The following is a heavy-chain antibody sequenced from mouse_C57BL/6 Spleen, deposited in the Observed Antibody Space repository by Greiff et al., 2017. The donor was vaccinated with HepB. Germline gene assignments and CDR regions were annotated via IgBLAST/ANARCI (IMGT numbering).Heavy chain of an antibody. V-gene: IGHV1-63*01. Sequence: QVQLKESGAELVRPGTSVKMSCKASGYTFTNYWIGWAKQRPGHGLEWIGDIYPGGGYTNYNEKFKGKATLTADKSSSTAYMQFSSLTSEDSAIYYCARGRLTWYFDVWGTGTTVTVSS. J-gene: IGHJ1*03. D-gene: IGHD2-4*01. CDR3: ARGRLTWYFDV. CDR1: GYTFTNYW. CDR2: IYPGGGYT.